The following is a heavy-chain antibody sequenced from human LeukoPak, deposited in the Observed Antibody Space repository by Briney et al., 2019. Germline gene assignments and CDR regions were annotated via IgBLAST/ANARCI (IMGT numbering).Heavy chain of an antibody. CDR1: GFTFDDYA. D-gene: IGHD3-16*01. V-gene: IGHV3-9*03. Sequence: PGGSLRLSCAASGFTFDDYAMHWVRQAPGKGLEWVSGISWNSGSIGYADSVKGRFTISRDNAKNSLYLQMNSLRAEDMALYYCAKDSSAYQLHDAFDIWGQGTMVTVSS. J-gene: IGHJ3*02. CDR3: AKDSSAYQLHDAFDI. CDR2: ISWNSGSI.